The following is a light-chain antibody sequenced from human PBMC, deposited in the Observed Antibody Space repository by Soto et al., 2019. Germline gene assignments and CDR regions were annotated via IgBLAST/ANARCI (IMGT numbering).Light chain of an antibody. CDR1: QSVRSN. V-gene: IGKV3-20*01. Sequence: EVGMTQSPATLSVSAGQAATLSFRASQSVRSNLAWCQQRPGQAPRLLIYGASNRATGIPDRFSGSGSGTDFTLTISTLEPEHFAVYYCQQYASSATFGQGTKVDIK. CDR3: QQYASSAT. CDR2: GAS. J-gene: IGKJ1*01.